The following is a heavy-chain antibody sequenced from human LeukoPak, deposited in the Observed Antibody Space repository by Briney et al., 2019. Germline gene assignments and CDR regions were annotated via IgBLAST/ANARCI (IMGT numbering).Heavy chain of an antibody. V-gene: IGHV3-30*13. CDR1: GFTFSAYS. D-gene: IGHD6-13*01. Sequence: GGALRLSSAASGFTFSAYSMHWVRPAPGKGLEWVALKCHDGSNEYYAESVKGRFTISRDNSKNILYLQMNTLRVDDTAVYYCANPFPGTAEGGTSAFDIWGQGTMVTVSS. J-gene: IGHJ3*02. CDR2: KCHDGSNE. CDR3: ANPFPGTAEGGTSAFDI.